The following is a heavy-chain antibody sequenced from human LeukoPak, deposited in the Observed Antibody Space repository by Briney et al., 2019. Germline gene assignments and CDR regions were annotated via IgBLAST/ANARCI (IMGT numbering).Heavy chain of an antibody. J-gene: IGHJ4*02. CDR1: GYTFTSYG. V-gene: IGHV1-18*01. Sequence: ASVKVSCKASGYTFTSYGISWVRQAPGQGLEWMGWISAYNGNTNYAQELQGRVTMTTDTSTSTAYMELRSLRSDDTAVYYCARGVKPGYCSGGSCHDFDYWGQGTLVTVSP. CDR3: ARGVKPGYCSGGSCHDFDY. CDR2: ISAYNGNT. D-gene: IGHD2-15*01.